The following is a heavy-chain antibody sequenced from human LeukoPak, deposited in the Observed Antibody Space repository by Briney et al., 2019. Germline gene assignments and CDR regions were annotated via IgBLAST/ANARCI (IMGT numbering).Heavy chain of an antibody. J-gene: IGHJ4*02. CDR3: ARSDSGSYLAVDY. Sequence: PGGSLRLSCAASGFTFSGYSMNWVRQAPGKGLEWVSYISDSSSAMYYADSVKGRFTISRDNAKNSLYLQMNSLRAEDTAVYYCARSDSGSYLAVDYWGQGTLVTVSS. V-gene: IGHV3-48*04. CDR1: GFTFSGYS. D-gene: IGHD1-26*01. CDR2: ISDSSSAM.